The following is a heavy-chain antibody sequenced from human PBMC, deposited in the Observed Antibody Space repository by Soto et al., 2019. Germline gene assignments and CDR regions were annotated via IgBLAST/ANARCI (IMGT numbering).Heavy chain of an antibody. D-gene: IGHD2-8*01. J-gene: IGHJ4*02. CDR1: GFTFSSYV. Sequence: EVHLLESGGGLLQPGGSLRLSCAASGFTFSSYVMNWVRQVPGEGLEWVSTVGGGGDDTYYADSVKGRFTISRDNSKXXXXXXXXXXXXXXXXXXXXXXSXYCSTGKCSAFDYWGQGTLVTVSS. V-gene: IGHV3-23*01. CDR3: XXSXYCSTGKCSAFDY. CDR2: VGGGGDDT.